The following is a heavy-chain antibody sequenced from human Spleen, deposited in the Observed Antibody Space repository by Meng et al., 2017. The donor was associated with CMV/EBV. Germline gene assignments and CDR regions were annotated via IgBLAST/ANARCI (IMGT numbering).Heavy chain of an antibody. V-gene: IGHV6-1*01. CDR1: DSVTSDSAA. CDR3: AGGGGYTSGWYDY. J-gene: IGHJ4*02. Sequence: DSVTSDSAAWTWIRQSPSRGLEWLRKTYYRSKWYSDYAESVRGRITINADTSRNQFSLQLISVTPEDTAVYYCAGGGGYTSGWYDYWGQGILVTVSS. CDR2: TYYRSKWYS. D-gene: IGHD6-19*01.